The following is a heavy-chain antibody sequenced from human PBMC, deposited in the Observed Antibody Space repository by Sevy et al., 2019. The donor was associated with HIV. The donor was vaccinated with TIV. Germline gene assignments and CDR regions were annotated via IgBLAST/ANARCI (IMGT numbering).Heavy chain of an antibody. CDR2: ISGSGGST. D-gene: IGHD2-15*01. J-gene: IGHJ4*02. CDR1: GFTFSSYA. V-gene: IGHV3-23*01. CDR3: AKARCSGGSCYGPSFDY. Sequence: GGSLRLSCAASGFTFSSYAMSWVRQAPGKGLEWVSAISGSGGSTYYADSVKGRFTISRDNCKNTLYLQMNSLRAEDTAVYYCAKARCSGGSCYGPSFDYWGQGTLVTVSS.